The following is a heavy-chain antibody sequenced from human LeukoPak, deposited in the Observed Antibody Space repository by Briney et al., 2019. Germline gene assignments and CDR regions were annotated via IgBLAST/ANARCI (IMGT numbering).Heavy chain of an antibody. CDR1: GFTFSTSA. CDR2: ISSASSTR. J-gene: IGHJ4*02. D-gene: IGHD3-10*01. V-gene: IGHV3-48*02. Sequence: GRSLRLSCAASGFTFSTSAMNWVRQAPGKGLEWVSYISSASSTRYYADSVKGRFTISRDNAKDSLYLQMNSLRDEDTAVYYCARFGESGGWGQGTLVTVSS. CDR3: ARFGESGG.